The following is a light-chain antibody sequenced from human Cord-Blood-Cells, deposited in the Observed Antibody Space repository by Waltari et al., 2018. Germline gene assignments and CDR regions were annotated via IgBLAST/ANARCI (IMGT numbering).Light chain of an antibody. CDR1: ALPTQY. V-gene: IGLV3-25*02. CDR2: KDS. J-gene: IGLJ3*02. CDR3: QSADSSGTYPV. Sequence: SYELTHPPSLSVSPGQTARLTCSGDALPTQYAYWYQQKPGQAPVLVIYKDSERPSGIPERFSGSSSGTTVTLTISGVQAEDEADYYCQSADSSGTYPVFGGGTKLTVL.